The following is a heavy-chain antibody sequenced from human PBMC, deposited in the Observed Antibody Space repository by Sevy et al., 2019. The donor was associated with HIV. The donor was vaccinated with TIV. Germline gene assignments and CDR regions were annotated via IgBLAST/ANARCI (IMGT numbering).Heavy chain of an antibody. CDR1: CDSISGYY. Sequence: SETLSLTCTVFCDSISGYYWSWIRQSPGKGLQWIGYIYYNGRTNYDPSLKSRVTISTDTSKNQFSLKLSSVTAADTAIYYCARAAANYYYAMDVWGQGTTVTVSS. CDR3: ARAAANYYYAMDV. J-gene: IGHJ6*02. V-gene: IGHV4-59*01. CDR2: IYYNGRT.